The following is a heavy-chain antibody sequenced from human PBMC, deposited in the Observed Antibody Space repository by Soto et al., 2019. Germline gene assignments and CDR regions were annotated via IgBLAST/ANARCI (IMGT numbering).Heavy chain of an antibody. CDR2: MNPNSGNG. V-gene: IGHV1-8*02. J-gene: IGHJ5*02. CDR1: GYTFNTYG. Sequence: GASVKVSCKTSGYTFNTYGISWVRQGTGQGLEWMGWMNPNSGNGGYAQKFQGRVTMTRDTSTSTAYMELSSLTSDDTAIYYCARMATSGTLNWFDPWGQGTLVTVS. CDR3: ARMATSGTLNWFDP.